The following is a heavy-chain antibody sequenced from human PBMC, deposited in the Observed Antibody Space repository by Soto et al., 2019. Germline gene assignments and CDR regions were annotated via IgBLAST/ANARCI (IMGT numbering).Heavy chain of an antibody. D-gene: IGHD3-22*01. J-gene: IGHJ4*02. CDR3: ARVGGVVEGAYYYDSSGYYYFDY. V-gene: IGHV4-31*03. Sequence: SETLSLTCTVSGGSISSGGYYWSWIRQHPGKGLEWIGYIYYSGSTYYNPSLKSRVTISVDTSKNQFSLKLSSVTAVDTAVYYCARVGGVVEGAYYYDSSGYYYFDYWGQGTLVTVSS. CDR2: IYYSGST. CDR1: GGSISSGGYY.